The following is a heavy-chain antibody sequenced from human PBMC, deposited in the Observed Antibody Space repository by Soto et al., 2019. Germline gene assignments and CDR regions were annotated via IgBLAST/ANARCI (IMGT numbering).Heavy chain of an antibody. Sequence: GGSLRLSCGASGFTFTNYAMNWVRQAPGKGLEWVSYISGSSLTIYYADSVKGRFTISRDNAKNSLYLQMNSLRDEDTAVYYCAREEDFGGTIDYWGQGALVTVSS. CDR3: AREEDFGGTIDY. V-gene: IGHV3-48*02. CDR2: ISGSSLTI. J-gene: IGHJ4*02. D-gene: IGHD1-7*01. CDR1: GFTFTNYA.